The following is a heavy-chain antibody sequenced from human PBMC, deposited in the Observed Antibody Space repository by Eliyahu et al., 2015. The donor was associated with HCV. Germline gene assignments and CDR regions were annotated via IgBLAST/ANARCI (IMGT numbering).Heavy chain of an antibody. CDR2: IHYIGST. CDR1: GGSITTYX. D-gene: IGHD6-19*01. V-gene: IGHV4-59*01. Sequence: QVQLQESGPGLVKPSETLSLTCXXSGGSITTYXWSWIRQPPGKGLEWIGYIHYIGSTNYNPSLKRRVTISLDTSKNQFSLNLTSVTAADTAMYYCASGGGGIAVTGTGGWFDPWGQGTLVTVSS. J-gene: IGHJ5*02. CDR3: ASGGGGIAVTGTGGWFDP.